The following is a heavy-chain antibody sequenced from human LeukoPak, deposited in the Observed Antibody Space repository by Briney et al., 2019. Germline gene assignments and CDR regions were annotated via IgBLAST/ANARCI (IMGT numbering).Heavy chain of an antibody. CDR3: AKPYNSGWSPFDD. V-gene: IGHV3-23*01. Sequence: AGGSLRLSCAASGFTFSSYAMSWVRQAPGKGLEWVSAIIGSGGTTYYADSVKGRFTISRDNSKNTLYLQMNSLRAEDTAVYYCAKPYNSGWSPFDDWGQGTLVTVSS. CDR1: GFTFSSYA. D-gene: IGHD6-19*01. CDR2: IIGSGGTT. J-gene: IGHJ4*02.